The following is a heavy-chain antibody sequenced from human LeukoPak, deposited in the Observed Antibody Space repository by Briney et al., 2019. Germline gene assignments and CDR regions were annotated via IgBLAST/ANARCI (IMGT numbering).Heavy chain of an antibody. D-gene: IGHD4-17*01. Sequence: MPSETLSLTCTVSGCSISSYYWSWIRQPPGKGLEWIGYIYYSGSTNYNPSLKSRVTISVDTSKNQFSLKLSSVTAADTAVYYCARGNYYGDFHYWGQGTLVTVSS. J-gene: IGHJ4*02. CDR3: ARGNYYGDFHY. CDR2: IYYSGST. V-gene: IGHV4-59*01. CDR1: GCSISSYY.